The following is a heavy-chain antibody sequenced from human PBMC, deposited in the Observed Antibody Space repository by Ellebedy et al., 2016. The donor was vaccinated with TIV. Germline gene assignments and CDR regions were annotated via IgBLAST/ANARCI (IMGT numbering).Heavy chain of an antibody. J-gene: IGHJ3*02. V-gene: IGHV5-51*01. CDR3: ARRGTEAPPTKYCSCGSCYYAFDI. Sequence: GESLKISCKGFGYSFSSYWIAWVRQMPGKGLEWMGIIYPGDSDTRYSPSFQRQVTISADKSISTAYLQWSSLKASDTAMYYCARRGTEAPPTKYCSCGSCYYAFDIWGQGTMVTVSS. D-gene: IGHD2-15*01. CDR1: GYSFSSYW. CDR2: IYPGDSDT.